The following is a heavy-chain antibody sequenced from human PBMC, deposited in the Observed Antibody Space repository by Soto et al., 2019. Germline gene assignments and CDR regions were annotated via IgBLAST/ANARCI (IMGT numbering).Heavy chain of an antibody. J-gene: IGHJ4*02. V-gene: IGHV3-30-3*01. D-gene: IGHD6-6*01. CDR1: GFTFSSYA. CDR3: ARDQKLVVLPSFLDY. CDR2: ISYDGSNK. Sequence: PGGSLRLSCAASGFTFSSYAMHWVRQAPGKGLEWVAVISYDGSNKYYADSVKGRFTISRDNSKNTLYLQMNSLRAEDTAVYYCARDQKLVVLPSFLDYSGQGTLVIVSS.